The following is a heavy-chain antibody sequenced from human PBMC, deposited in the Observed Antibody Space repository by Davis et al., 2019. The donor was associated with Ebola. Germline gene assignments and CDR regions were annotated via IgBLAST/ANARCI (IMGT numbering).Heavy chain of an antibody. J-gene: IGHJ3*02. CDR3: ARVWTYKSTAFDI. D-gene: IGHD3/OR15-3a*01. CDR2: IKQDGNEQ. V-gene: IGHV3-7*03. CDR1: GFTFSNYC. Sequence: GESLKISCAASGFTFSNYCMSWVRQAPGKGLEWVANIKQDGNEQFYVDSVKGRFTISRDNAKNSLSLHLNSLRVEDTAVYYCARVWTYKSTAFDIWGQGTLVTVSS.